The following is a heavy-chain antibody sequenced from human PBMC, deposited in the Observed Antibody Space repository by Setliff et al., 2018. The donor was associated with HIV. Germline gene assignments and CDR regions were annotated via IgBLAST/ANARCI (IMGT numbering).Heavy chain of an antibody. CDR1: GFTFSSYA. Sequence: GGSLRLSCAASGFTFSSYAMSWVRQAPGKGLEWVSTISGSGDNTYYADSVKGRFTISRDNSKNTLYLQMNSLRAEDTAVYYCATGRGYCTGGSCYSDYWGQGTLVTVSS. CDR3: ATGRGYCTGGSCYSDY. CDR2: ISGSGDNT. J-gene: IGHJ4*02. D-gene: IGHD2-15*01. V-gene: IGHV3-23*01.